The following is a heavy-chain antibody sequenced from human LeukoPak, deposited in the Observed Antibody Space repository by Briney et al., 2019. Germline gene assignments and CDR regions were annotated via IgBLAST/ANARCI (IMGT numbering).Heavy chain of an antibody. CDR1: GYTFTSYG. CDR3: ARGRSYSSSWYGENPNWFDP. CDR2: MNPNSGNT. J-gene: IGHJ5*02. D-gene: IGHD6-13*01. V-gene: IGHV1-8*03. Sequence: ASVKVSCKASGYTFTSYGINWVRQATGQGLEWMGWMNPNSGNTGYAQKFQGRVTITRNTSISTAYMELSSLRSEDTAVYYCARGRSYSSSWYGENPNWFDPWGQGTLVTVSS.